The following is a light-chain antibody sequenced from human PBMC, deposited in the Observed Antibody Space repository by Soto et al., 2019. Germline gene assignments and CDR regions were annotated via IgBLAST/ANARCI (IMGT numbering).Light chain of an antibody. CDR3: QQSYSTPLT. V-gene: IGKV1-39*01. Sequence: QMTQSPYSLSASVGERVTITCRASQSISSYLNWYQQKPGKAPKLLMYAASSLQSGVPTRFGGSGSGTDFTLTISSLQPEDFATYYCQQSYSTPLTFGGGTKVDIK. CDR1: QSISSY. J-gene: IGKJ4*01. CDR2: AAS.